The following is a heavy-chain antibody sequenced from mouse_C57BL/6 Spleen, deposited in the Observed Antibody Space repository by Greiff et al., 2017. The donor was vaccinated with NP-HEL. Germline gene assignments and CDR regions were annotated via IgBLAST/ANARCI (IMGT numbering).Heavy chain of an antibody. CDR2: IDPETGGT. CDR3: TRGTTAGAMDY. CDR1: GYTFTDYE. J-gene: IGHJ4*01. D-gene: IGHD1-2*01. V-gene: IGHV1-15*01. Sequence: QVQLQQSGAELVRPGASVTLSCKASGYTFTDYEMHWVKQTPVHGLEWIGAIDPETGGTAYNQKFKGKAILTADKSSSTAYMELRSLTSEDSAVYYCTRGTTAGAMDYWGQGTSVTVSS.